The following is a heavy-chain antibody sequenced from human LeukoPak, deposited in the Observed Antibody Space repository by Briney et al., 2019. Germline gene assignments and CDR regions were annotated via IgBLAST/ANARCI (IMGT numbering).Heavy chain of an antibody. D-gene: IGHD2-21*02. CDR2: IYYSGST. CDR1: GGSISSGGYS. CDR3: ARATYCGGDCYSDYFDY. J-gene: IGHJ4*02. Sequence: SETLSLTCAVSGGSISSGGYSWSWIRQPPGKGLEWIGYIYYSGSTNYNPSLKSRVTISVDTSKNQFSLKLSSVTAADTAVYYCARATYCGGDCYSDYFDYWGQGTLVTVSS. V-gene: IGHV4-61*08.